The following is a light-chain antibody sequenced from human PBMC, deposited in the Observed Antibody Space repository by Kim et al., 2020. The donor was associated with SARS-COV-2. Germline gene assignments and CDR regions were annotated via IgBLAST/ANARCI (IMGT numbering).Light chain of an antibody. J-gene: IGLJ3*02. CDR1: SSNIGSNY. CDR2: RND. CDR3: AAWDGSLSGWV. V-gene: IGLV1-47*01. Sequence: GPRVTISCSGSSSNIGSNYVYWYQQLPRTAPKLLIYRNDQRPSGVPDRFSGSKSGTSASLAISGLRSEDEADYYCAAWDGSLSGWVFGGGAKLTVL.